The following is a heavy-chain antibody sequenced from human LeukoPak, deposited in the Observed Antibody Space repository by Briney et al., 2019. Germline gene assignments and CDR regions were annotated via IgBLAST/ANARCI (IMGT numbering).Heavy chain of an antibody. CDR1: GGSISSYY. CDR2: IYYSGST. J-gene: IGHJ6*02. Sequence: SSETLSLTCTVSGGSISSYYWSWIRQPPGKGLEWIGYIYYSGSTNYNPSLKSRVTISVDTSKNQFSLKLSSVTAADTAVYYCAIGEMDGMDVWGQGTTVTVSS. D-gene: IGHD5-24*01. V-gene: IGHV4-59*01. CDR3: AIGEMDGMDV.